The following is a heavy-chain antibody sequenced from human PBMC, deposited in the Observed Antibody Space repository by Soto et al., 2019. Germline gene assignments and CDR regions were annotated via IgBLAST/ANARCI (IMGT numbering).Heavy chain of an antibody. D-gene: IGHD6-19*01. Sequence: QVQLLQSGAEVKKPGSSVRVSCEASGGTFRTYAISWVRQAPGQGLEWMGEIIPIFGTVNYAQRFQGRVKITADESTTSVYMDLRSLRSEDTAVYYCAKRAVAGTPTSYYYSGMDVWGKGTTVTVSS. J-gene: IGHJ6*04. V-gene: IGHV1-69*12. CDR2: IIPIFGTV. CDR3: AKRAVAGTPTSYYYSGMDV. CDR1: GGTFRTYA.